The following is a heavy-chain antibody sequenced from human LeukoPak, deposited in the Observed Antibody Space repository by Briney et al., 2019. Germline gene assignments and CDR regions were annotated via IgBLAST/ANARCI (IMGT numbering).Heavy chain of an antibody. CDR3: ARVVLLWFGESTYYYYGMDV. CDR2: IIPVFGTA. V-gene: IGHV1-69*06. CDR1: GGTFSSYA. D-gene: IGHD3-10*01. Sequence: SVKVSCKASGGTFSSYAISWVRQAPGQGLEWMGGIIPVFGTANYAQKFQGRVTITADKSTSTAYMELSSLRSEDTAVYYCARVVLLWFGESTYYYYGMDVWGKGTTVTVSS. J-gene: IGHJ6*04.